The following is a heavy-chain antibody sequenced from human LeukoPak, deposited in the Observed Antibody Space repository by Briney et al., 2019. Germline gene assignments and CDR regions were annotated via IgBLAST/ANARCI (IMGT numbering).Heavy chain of an antibody. CDR2: IGTAGDP. CDR3: ARSSGDFLFDY. Sequence: QSGGSLRLSCAASGFTFSSYDMHWVRQATGKGLEWVSAIGTAGDPYYPGSVKGRFTISRENAKNPLYLQMNSLRAGDTAVYYCARSSGDFLFDYWGQGTLVTVSS. J-gene: IGHJ4*02. V-gene: IGHV3-13*05. CDR1: GFTFSSYD. D-gene: IGHD4-17*01.